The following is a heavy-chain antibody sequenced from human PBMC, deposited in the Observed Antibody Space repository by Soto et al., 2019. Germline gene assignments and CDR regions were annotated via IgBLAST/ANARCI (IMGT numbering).Heavy chain of an antibody. CDR3: ARDMTHDGDINYYGMDV. Sequence: WGSLRLSCAASGFTFSSYWMSWVRQAPGKGLEWVANIKQDGSEKYYVDSVKGRFTISRDNAKNSLYLQMNSLRAEDTAVYYCARDMTHDGDINYYGMDVWGQGTTVTVSS. J-gene: IGHJ6*02. CDR1: GFTFSSYW. D-gene: IGHD2-15*01. CDR2: IKQDGSEK. V-gene: IGHV3-7*01.